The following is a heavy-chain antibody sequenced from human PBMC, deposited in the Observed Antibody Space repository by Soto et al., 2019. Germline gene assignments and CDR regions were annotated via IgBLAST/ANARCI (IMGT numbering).Heavy chain of an antibody. V-gene: IGHV1-2*02. J-gene: IGHJ6*01. Sequence: ASVKVSCKASGYTFTGYYMHWVRQAPGQGLEWMGWINPHSGGTNYAQKFQGRVTMTRDTSISTAYMELSRLRSDDTAVYYCAREHGSRDFSFEMDFWGPVTRGTVAT. CDR3: AREHGSRDFSFEMDF. CDR2: INPHSGGT. D-gene: IGHD3-3*01. CDR1: GYTFTGYY.